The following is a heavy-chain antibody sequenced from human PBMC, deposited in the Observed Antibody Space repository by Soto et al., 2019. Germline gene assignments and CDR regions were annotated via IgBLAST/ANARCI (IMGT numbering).Heavy chain of an antibody. Sequence: GGSLRLSCAASGFTFGGYSMNWVRQAPGKGLEWISYISSLSSPRYYAESVEGRFIISRNNAKNSLYLQMNSLRDEDTAVYFCVREDILGARSFDYWGQGTRVTVSS. V-gene: IGHV3-48*02. CDR2: ISSLSSPR. D-gene: IGHD1-26*01. CDR1: GFTFGGYS. J-gene: IGHJ4*02. CDR3: VREDILGARSFDY.